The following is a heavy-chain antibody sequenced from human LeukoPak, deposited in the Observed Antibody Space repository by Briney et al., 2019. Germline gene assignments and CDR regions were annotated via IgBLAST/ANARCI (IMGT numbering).Heavy chain of an antibody. CDR1: GYTFTGYY. D-gene: IGHD3-10*01. J-gene: IGHJ4*02. Sequence: ASVKVSCKASGYTFTGYYLHWVRQAPGQGLEWMGWINPNSGGTNSSQKFQDRVTLTRDTSISTAYMELGSLRSDDTAIYYCARAYGSGSSYHPDYWGQGTLVTASS. CDR2: INPNSGGT. V-gene: IGHV1-2*02. CDR3: ARAYGSGSSYHPDY.